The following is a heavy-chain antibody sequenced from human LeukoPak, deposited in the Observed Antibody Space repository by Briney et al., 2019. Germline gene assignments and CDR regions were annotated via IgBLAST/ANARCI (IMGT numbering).Heavy chain of an antibody. CDR3: ARDGYSYGD. D-gene: IGHD5-18*01. J-gene: IGHJ4*02. Sequence: SETLSLTCTVSGGSIGSYYWSWIRQPPGKGLEWIGYIYTSGSTNYNPSLKSRVTISVDTSKNQFSLKLSSVTAADTAVYYCARDGYSYGDWGQGTLVTVSS. V-gene: IGHV4-4*09. CDR1: GGSIGSYY. CDR2: IYTSGST.